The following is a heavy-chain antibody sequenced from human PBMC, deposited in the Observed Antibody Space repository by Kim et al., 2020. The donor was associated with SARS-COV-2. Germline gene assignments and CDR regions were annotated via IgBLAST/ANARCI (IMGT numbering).Heavy chain of an antibody. CDR2: IWYDGSNK. Sequence: GGSLRLSCAASGFTFSSYGMHWVRQAPGKGLEWVAVIWYDGSNKYYADSVKGRFTISRDNSKNTLYLQMNSLRAEDTAVYYCARDSTYYYDSSGEVDYWGQGTLVTVSS. D-gene: IGHD3-22*01. V-gene: IGHV3-33*01. CDR1: GFTFSSYG. CDR3: ARDSTYYYDSSGEVDY. J-gene: IGHJ4*02.